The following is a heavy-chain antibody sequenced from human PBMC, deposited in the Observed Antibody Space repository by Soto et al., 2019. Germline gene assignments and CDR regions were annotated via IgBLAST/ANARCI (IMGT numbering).Heavy chain of an antibody. CDR1: GFTFSSYG. D-gene: IGHD6-6*01. CDR3: ARDGIEYSSSQFDY. V-gene: IGHV3-33*01. J-gene: IGHJ4*02. Sequence: PGGSLRLSCAASGFTFSSYGMHWVRQAPGKGLEWVAVIWYDGSNKYYADSVKGRFTISRDNSKNTLYLQMNSLRAEDTAVYYCARDGIEYSSSQFDYWGQGTLVTVSS. CDR2: IWYDGSNK.